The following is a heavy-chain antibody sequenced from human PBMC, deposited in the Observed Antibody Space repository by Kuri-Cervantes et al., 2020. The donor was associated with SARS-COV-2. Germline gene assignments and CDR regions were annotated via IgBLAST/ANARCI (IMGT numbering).Heavy chain of an antibody. V-gene: IGHV3-23*01. CDR2: ISGSGGST. CDR3: AKVTTGPEGYYFDY. D-gene: IGHD4-11*01. J-gene: IGHJ4*02. Sequence: GGSLRLSCAASGFTFSSYAMSWVRQAPGKGLEWVSAISGSGGSTYYADSVKGRFTISRDNSKNTLYLQMNSLRAEDTALYYCAKVTTGPEGYYFDYWGQGTVVTVSS. CDR1: GFTFSSYA.